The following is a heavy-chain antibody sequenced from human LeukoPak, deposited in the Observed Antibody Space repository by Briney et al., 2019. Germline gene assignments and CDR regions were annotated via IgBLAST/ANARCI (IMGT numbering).Heavy chain of an antibody. D-gene: IGHD5-18*01. J-gene: IGHJ5*02. CDR1: GGPISNYY. Sequence: SETLSLTCTASGGPISNYYWSWIRQPPGKGLEWIGYIYYSGSTNYNPSLKSRVTISVDTSKKQFSLKLSSVTAADTAVYYCARGDGGRYGYNLWGQGTLVTVSS. CDR3: ARGDGGRYGYNL. V-gene: IGHV4-59*01. CDR2: IYYSGST.